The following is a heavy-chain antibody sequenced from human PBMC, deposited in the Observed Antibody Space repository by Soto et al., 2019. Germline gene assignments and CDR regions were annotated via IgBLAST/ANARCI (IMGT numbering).Heavy chain of an antibody. J-gene: IGHJ6*02. D-gene: IGHD3-22*01. Sequence: GRPQRLPCAASGFTFSSYDMRWVRQATGKGLEWVSAIGTAGDTYYPGSVKGRFTISRENAKNSLYLQMNSLRAEDPAVYYCARFPRPRVYDRSGGDYYSYYGMDVWVQGTTVTVSS. CDR1: GFTFSSYD. CDR3: ARFPRPRVYDRSGGDYYSYYGMDV. CDR2: IGTAGDT. V-gene: IGHV3-13*01.